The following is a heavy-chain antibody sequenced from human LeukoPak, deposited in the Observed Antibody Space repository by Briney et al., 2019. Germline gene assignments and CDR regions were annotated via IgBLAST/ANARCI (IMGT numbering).Heavy chain of an antibody. CDR3: ARGIYSRLTLIRGVIGWDS. CDR1: GGSFSGSY. CDR2: VNYNGGI. V-gene: IGHV4-34*01. Sequence: SETLSLTCAVYGGSFSGSYWTWIRQPPGKGLEWIGEVNYNGGITHNPSLKGRVTISVDTSKNQFSLRLSSVTAADTAVYYCARGIYSRLTLIRGVIGWDSWGQGTLVTVSS. D-gene: IGHD3-10*01. J-gene: IGHJ5*01.